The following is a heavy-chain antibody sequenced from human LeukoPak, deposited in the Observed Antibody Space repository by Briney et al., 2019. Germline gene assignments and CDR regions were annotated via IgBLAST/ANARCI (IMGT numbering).Heavy chain of an antibody. J-gene: IGHJ6*03. V-gene: IGHV3-48*03. D-gene: IGHD3-10*01. Sequence: GSLRLSCAASGFIFNIYEMNWVRQAPGKGLEWVSYISSSGSTIYYADSVKGRFTISRDNSKNTLYLQMNSLRAEDTAVYYCASGSGSYRTPYYYMDVWGTGTTVTVSS. CDR3: ASGSGSYRTPYYYMDV. CDR1: GFIFNIYE. CDR2: ISSSGSTI.